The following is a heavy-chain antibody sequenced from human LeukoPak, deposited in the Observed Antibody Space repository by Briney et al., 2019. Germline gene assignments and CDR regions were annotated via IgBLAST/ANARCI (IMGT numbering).Heavy chain of an antibody. V-gene: IGHV4-59*08. D-gene: IGHD3-22*01. Sequence: SETLSLTCTASGGSISSYYWSWIRQPPGQGLEWIGYIYYSGSTNYNPSLKSRVTISVDTSKNQSSLKLSSVTAADTAVYYCARRLLSGDSSAFDYWGQGTLVTVSS. CDR3: ARRLLSGDSSAFDY. CDR2: IYYSGST. J-gene: IGHJ4*02. CDR1: GGSISSYY.